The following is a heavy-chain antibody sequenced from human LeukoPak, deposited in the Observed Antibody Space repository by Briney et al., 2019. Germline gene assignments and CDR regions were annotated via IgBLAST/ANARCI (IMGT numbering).Heavy chain of an antibody. D-gene: IGHD6-6*01. CDR3: ARESLLIAAPFDY. CDR1: GFTFSSYS. CDR2: ISSSSTI. Sequence: GGSLRLSCAASGFTFSSYSMNWVRQAPGKGLEWVSYISSSSTIYYADSVKGRFTISRDNAKNTLYLQMNSLRAEDTAVYYCARESLLIAAPFDYWGQGTLVTVSS. J-gene: IGHJ4*02. V-gene: IGHV3-48*01.